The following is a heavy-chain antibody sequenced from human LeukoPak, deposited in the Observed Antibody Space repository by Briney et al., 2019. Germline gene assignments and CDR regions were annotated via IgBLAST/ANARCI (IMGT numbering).Heavy chain of an antibody. CDR1: GFTFSSYG. CDR3: AKGPGIAAAGRGDYFDY. J-gene: IGHJ4*02. CDR2: IWYGGSNK. V-gene: IGHV3-30*02. Sequence: GGSLRLSCAASGFTFSSYGMHWVRQAPGKGLEWVAVIWYGGSNKYYADSVKGRFTISRDNSKNTLYLQMYSLRAEDTAVYYCAKGPGIAAAGRGDYFDYWGQGTLVTVSS. D-gene: IGHD6-13*01.